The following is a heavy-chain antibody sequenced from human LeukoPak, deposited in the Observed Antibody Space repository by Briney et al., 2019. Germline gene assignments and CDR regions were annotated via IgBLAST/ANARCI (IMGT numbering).Heavy chain of an antibody. CDR1: GFTFSSYS. Sequence: GGSLRLSCAASGFTFSSYSMNWVRQAPGKGLEWVSSISSSSSYIYYADSVKGRFTISSDNAKNSLYLQMNSLRAEDMALYYCAKGTTGTTGGWFDPWGQGTLVTVSS. D-gene: IGHD1-1*01. CDR2: ISSSSSYI. J-gene: IGHJ5*02. CDR3: AKGTTGTTGGWFDP. V-gene: IGHV3-21*04.